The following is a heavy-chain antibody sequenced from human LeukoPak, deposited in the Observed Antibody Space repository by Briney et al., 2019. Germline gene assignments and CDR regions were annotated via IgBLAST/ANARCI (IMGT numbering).Heavy chain of an antibody. CDR1: GFTVSSNY. Sequence: GGSLRLSCAASGFTVSSNYMSWVRQAPGKGLEWVSVIYSSGNTYYADSVKGRFTISRDNYKNTLYLQMNSLRAEDTAVYYCARGDGYNSYYFDYWGQGTLVTVSS. V-gene: IGHV3-53*01. CDR3: ARGDGYNSYYFDY. J-gene: IGHJ4*02. CDR2: IYSSGNT. D-gene: IGHD5-24*01.